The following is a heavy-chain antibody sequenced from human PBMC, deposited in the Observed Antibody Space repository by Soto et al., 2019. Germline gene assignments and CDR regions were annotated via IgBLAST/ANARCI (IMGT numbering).Heavy chain of an antibody. CDR1: GFTFNYYA. CDR2: ISGSGGST. D-gene: IGHD5-12*01. V-gene: IGHV3-23*01. Sequence: EVQLLESGGGLVQPGGSLRLSCAASGFTFNYYAMSWVRQAPGKGLEWVSTISGSGGSTFYADFVKGRFTISRDNSESTLYLQMDNLRAEDTAVFYCAKGRGYSGYDPFDSWGQGTLVTVSS. J-gene: IGHJ4*02. CDR3: AKGRGYSGYDPFDS.